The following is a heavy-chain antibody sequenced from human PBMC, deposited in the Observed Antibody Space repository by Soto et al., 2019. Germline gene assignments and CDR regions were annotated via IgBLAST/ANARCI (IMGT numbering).Heavy chain of an antibody. V-gene: IGHV2-26*01. CDR2: IFWNDER. D-gene: IGHD1-7*01. J-gene: IGHJ4*02. CDR3: ARALREELPIYYFDS. Sequence: QVTLKESGPVLVKPTETLTLTCTVSGFSLSKARMGVSWIRQPPGKALEWLAHIFWNDERSYNTSLKSRLTIARHTSKSQVVLTMTNVDPVDTGTYFCARALREELPIYYFDSWGQGTLVTVSS. CDR1: GFSLSKARMG.